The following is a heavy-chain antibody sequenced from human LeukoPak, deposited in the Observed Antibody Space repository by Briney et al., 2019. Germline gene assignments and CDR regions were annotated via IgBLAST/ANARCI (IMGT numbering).Heavy chain of an antibody. CDR3: AKGRDSGSYRIDY. CDR2: ISGSGGST. D-gene: IGHD1-26*01. Sequence: PGGSLRLSCTASGFTFSSYAMSWVRQAPGKGLEWVSAISGSGGSTYYADSVKGRFTISRDNSKNTPYLQMNSLRAEDTAVYYCAKGRDSGSYRIDYWGQGTLVTVSS. CDR1: GFTFSSYA. J-gene: IGHJ4*02. V-gene: IGHV3-23*01.